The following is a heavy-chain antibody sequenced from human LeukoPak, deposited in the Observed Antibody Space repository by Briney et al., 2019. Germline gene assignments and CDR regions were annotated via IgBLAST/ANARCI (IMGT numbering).Heavy chain of an antibody. Sequence: SETLSLTCTVSGGSISSYYWSWIRQPPGKGLEWIGYIYYSGSTNYNPSLKSRVTISVDTSKNQFSLKLSSVTAADTAVYYCATGNVVVPAAILGYYYYYYMDVWGKGTTVTVSS. D-gene: IGHD2-2*02. CDR1: GGSISSYY. CDR3: ATGNVVVPAAILGYYYYYYMDV. V-gene: IGHV4-59*01. CDR2: IYYSGST. J-gene: IGHJ6*03.